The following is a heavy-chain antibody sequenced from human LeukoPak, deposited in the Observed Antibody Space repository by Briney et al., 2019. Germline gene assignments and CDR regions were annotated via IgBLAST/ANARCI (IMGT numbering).Heavy chain of an antibody. CDR1: GYTFTSHG. Sequence: ASVKVSCKASGYTFTSHGISWVRQAPGQGLEWMGWISAYNGNTNYAQKLQGRVTMTTDTSTSTAYMELRSLRSDDTAVYYCARDSTSFTIFGVVTSDYWGQGTLVTVSS. V-gene: IGHV1-18*01. J-gene: IGHJ4*02. CDR2: ISAYNGNT. CDR3: ARDSTSFTIFGVVTSDY. D-gene: IGHD3-3*01.